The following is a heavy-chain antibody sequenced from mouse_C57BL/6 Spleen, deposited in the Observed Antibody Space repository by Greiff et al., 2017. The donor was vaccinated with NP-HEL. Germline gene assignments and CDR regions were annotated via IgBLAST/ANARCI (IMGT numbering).Heavy chain of an antibody. D-gene: IGHD2-5*01. CDR3: AKYSNFAY. J-gene: IGHJ3*01. Sequence: DVKLVESGGGLVKPGGSLKLSCAASGFTFSDYGMHWVRQAPEKGLEWVAYISSGSSTIYYADTVKGRFTISRDNAKNTLFLQMTSLRSEDTAMYYCAKYSNFAYWGQGTLVTVSA. CDR2: ISSGSSTI. V-gene: IGHV5-17*01. CDR1: GFTFSDYG.